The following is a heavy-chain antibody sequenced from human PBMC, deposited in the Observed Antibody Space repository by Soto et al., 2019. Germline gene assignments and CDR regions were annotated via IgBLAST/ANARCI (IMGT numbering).Heavy chain of an antibody. Sequence: SSAPLSLTCTFSYCSITFSNVFLIWVRQPPGKGLEWIGNIDYSGTAYFNPSLGTRVTFPVDTSKNQFSLTLYSVTAADTAVYYCARTTGRHLDFWGQGILVTVSS. D-gene: IGHD4-4*01. CDR2: IDYSGTA. CDR3: ARTTGRHLDF. V-gene: IGHV4-39*01. CDR1: YCSITFSNVF. J-gene: IGHJ4*02.